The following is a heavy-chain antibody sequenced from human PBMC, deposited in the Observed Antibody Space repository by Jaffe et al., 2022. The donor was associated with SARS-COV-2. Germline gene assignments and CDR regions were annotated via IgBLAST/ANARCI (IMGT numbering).Heavy chain of an antibody. CDR3: ARQDIVVVPASIDP. Sequence: QVQLVESGGGVVQPGRSLRLSCAASGFTFSSYAMHWVRQAPGKGLEWVAVISYDGSNKYYADSVKGRFTISRDNSKNTLYLQMNSLRAEDTAVYYCARQDIVVVPASIDPWGQGTLVTVSS. V-gene: IGHV3-30-3*01. D-gene: IGHD2-2*01. CDR2: ISYDGSNK. CDR1: GFTFSSYA. J-gene: IGHJ5*02.